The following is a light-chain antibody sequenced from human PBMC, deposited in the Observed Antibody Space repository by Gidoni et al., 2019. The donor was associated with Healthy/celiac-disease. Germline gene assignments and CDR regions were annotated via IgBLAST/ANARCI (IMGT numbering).Light chain of an antibody. J-gene: IGKJ1*01. CDR1: QSISSW. CDR3: QQYNSYSST. CDR2: KAS. Sequence: DIQMTQSPSTLSASVGDRVTITCRASQSISSWLAWYPQKPGKAPKLLIYKASSLESGVPSRFSGSGSGTEFTLTIRSLQPDDFATYYCQQYNSYSSTSGQGTKVEIK. V-gene: IGKV1-5*03.